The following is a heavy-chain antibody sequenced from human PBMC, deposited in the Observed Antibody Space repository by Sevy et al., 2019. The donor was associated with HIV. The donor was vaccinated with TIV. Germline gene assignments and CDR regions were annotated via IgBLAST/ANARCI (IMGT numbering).Heavy chain of an antibody. CDR3: ARVLLTTVQGVIPYYFDY. CDR2: INHSGST. D-gene: IGHD3-10*01. V-gene: IGHV4-34*01. Sequence: SETLSLTCAVYGGSFSGYYWSWIRQPPGKGQEWIGEINHSGSTNYNPSLKSRVTISVDTSKNQFSLRLSSVTAVDTAVYYCARVLLTTVQGVIPYYFDYWGQGTPVTVSS. J-gene: IGHJ4*02. CDR1: GGSFSGYY.